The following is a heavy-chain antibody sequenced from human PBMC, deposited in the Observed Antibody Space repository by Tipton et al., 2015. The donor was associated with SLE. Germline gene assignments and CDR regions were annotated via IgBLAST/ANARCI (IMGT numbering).Heavy chain of an antibody. Sequence: SLRLSCAASGFTFSSYAMSWVRQAPGKGLEWVSVIYSGGSSTYYADSVKGRFTISRDSFKNTLYLQMNSLRAEDTAGYYCAKDQPIFGSADIWGQGTMVTVSS. CDR1: GFTFSSYA. CDR2: IYSGGSST. D-gene: IGHD3-3*01. CDR3: AKDQPIFGSADI. V-gene: IGHV3-23*03. J-gene: IGHJ3*02.